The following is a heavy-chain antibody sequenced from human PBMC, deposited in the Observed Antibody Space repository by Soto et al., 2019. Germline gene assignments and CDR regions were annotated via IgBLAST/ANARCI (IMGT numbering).Heavy chain of an antibody. CDR1: GYTFSTYG. CDR2: ISGNYGNT. CDR3: ARVENRFGGGFDP. D-gene: IGHD3-10*01. V-gene: IGHV1-18*01. J-gene: IGHJ5*02. Sequence: QVQLVQSGAEVKKPGASVKVSCKASGYTFSTYGVSWARQAPGQGLEWMGWISGNYGNTDYAQKFQGRVTMTTDTSTSTAYMELRSLTSDDTAVYYCARVENRFGGGFDPWGQGTLVIVSS.